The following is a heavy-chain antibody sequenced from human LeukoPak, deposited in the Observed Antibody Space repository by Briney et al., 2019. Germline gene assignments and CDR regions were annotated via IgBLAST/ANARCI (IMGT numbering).Heavy chain of an antibody. D-gene: IGHD1-14*01. CDR2: ISYDGSNK. CDR3: ANHFYNLAA. CDR1: GFTFSSYG. Sequence: PGGPLRLSCAASGFTFSSYGMHWVRQAPGKGLEWVAVISYDGSNKYYADSVKGRFTISRDNSKNTLYLQMNSLRAEDTAVYYCANHFYNLAAWGQGTLVTVSS. J-gene: IGHJ5*02. V-gene: IGHV3-30*18.